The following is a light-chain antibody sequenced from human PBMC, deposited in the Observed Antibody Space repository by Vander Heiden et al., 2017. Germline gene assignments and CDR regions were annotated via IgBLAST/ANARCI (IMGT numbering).Light chain of an antibody. CDR1: QSISTW. Sequence: DIQMIQSPSTLSASVGDRVTTTCRASQSISTWLAWYQQKPGKAPKLLIYKASSLESGVPSRFSGSGSGTEFTLTIISLQPDDIATYYCQQYNSDWTFGQGTKVEIK. CDR2: KAS. J-gene: IGKJ1*01. CDR3: QQYNSDWT. V-gene: IGKV1-5*03.